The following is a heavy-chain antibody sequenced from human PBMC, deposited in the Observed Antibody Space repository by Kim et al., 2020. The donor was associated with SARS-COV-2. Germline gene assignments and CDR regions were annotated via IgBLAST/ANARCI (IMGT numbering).Heavy chain of an antibody. J-gene: IGHJ4*02. D-gene: IGHD1-26*01. V-gene: IGHV4-34*01. CDR2: INHSGST. CDR1: GGSFSGYY. Sequence: SETLSLTCAVYGGSFSGYYWSWIRQPPGKGLEWIGEINHSGSTNYNPSLKSRVTISVDTSKNQFSLKLSSVTAADTAVYYCASSRSLDFWGQGTLVTVSS. CDR3: ASSRSLDF.